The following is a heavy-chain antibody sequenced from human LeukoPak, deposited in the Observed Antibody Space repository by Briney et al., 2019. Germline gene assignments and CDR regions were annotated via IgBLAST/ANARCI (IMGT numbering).Heavy chain of an antibody. CDR2: ISYDGSNK. D-gene: IGHD3-3*01. CDR3: AKDFNDFWSGYYIPPSYYFDY. V-gene: IGHV3-30*18. Sequence: GRSLRLSCAASGFTFSSYGMPWVRQAPGKGLEWVAVISYDGSNKYYADSVKGRFTISRDNSKNTLYLQMNSLRAEDTAVYYCAKDFNDFWSGYYIPPSYYFDYWGQGTLVTVSS. J-gene: IGHJ4*02. CDR1: GFTFSSYG.